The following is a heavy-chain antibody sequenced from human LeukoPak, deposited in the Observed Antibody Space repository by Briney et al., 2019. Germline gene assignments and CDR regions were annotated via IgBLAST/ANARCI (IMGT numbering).Heavy chain of an antibody. J-gene: IGHJ3*02. CDR2: IYYSGTT. CDR3: ARDLLSSSSSSNAFDI. D-gene: IGHD6-6*01. V-gene: IGHV4-39*07. Sequence: SETLSLTCTVSGGSISSDTYYWGWIRQPPGRGLEWIGSIYYSGTTYYNPSLKSRVTISVETSKNQFSLKLSSVTAADTAVYYCARDLLSSSSSSNAFDIWGQGTMVTVSS. CDR1: GGSISSDTYY.